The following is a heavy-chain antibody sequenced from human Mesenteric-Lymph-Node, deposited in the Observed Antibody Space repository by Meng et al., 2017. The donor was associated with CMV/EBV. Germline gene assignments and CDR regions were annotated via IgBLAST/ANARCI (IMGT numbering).Heavy chain of an antibody. CDR2: ISYDGSDR. J-gene: IGHJ4*02. V-gene: IGHV3-30*04. CDR1: GFTFDTYA. CDR3: AKENQVGGIAAV. D-gene: IGHD6-13*01. Sequence: GGSLRLSCAASGFTFDTYAMHWVRQAPGKGLEWVAVISYDGSDRYYADSVKGRFTISRDNSKNTVYLQMNSLRVEDTAVYYCAKENQVGGIAAVWGQGTLVTVSS.